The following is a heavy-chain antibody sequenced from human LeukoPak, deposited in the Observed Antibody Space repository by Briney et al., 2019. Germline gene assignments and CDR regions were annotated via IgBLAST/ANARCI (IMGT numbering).Heavy chain of an antibody. V-gene: IGHV4-34*01. CDR2: INHSGST. CDR3: ARGARYGVFDY. CDR1: GGSFSGYY. J-gene: IGHJ4*02. Sequence: SETLSLTCAVYGGSFSGYYWSWIRQPPGKGLEWIGEINHSGSTNYNPSLKSRVTISVDTSKNQFSLKLSSVTAADTAVYYCARGARYGVFDYWGQGTLVTVSS. D-gene: IGHD4-17*01.